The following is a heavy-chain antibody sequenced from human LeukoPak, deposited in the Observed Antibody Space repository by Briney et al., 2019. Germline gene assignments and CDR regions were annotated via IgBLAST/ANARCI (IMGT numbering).Heavy chain of an antibody. V-gene: IGHV4-34*01. D-gene: IGHD5-24*01. CDR3: ASHVEMATINVGYFDY. Sequence: SETLSLTCAVYGGSFSGYYWSWLCPPPGKGLEWIGEINHSGSTNYNPSLKSRVTISVDTSKNQFSLKLSSVTAADTAVYYCASHVEMATINVGYFDYWGQGTLVTVSS. CDR2: INHSGST. CDR1: GGSFSGYY. J-gene: IGHJ4*02.